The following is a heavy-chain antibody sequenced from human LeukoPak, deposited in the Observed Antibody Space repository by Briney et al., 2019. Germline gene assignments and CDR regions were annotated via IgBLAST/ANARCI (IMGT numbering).Heavy chain of an antibody. CDR1: GFTFSSYG. V-gene: IGHV3-33*01. Sequence: GRSLRLSCAASGFTFSSYGMPWVRQAPGKGLERVAFIWYDGSNKYYADSVKGRFTISRDNSKNTLYLQMNSLRAEDTAVYYCARVDGYDTSYYYYYGMDVWGQGTTVTVSS. CDR2: IWYDGSNK. J-gene: IGHJ6*02. D-gene: IGHD5-12*01. CDR3: ARVDGYDTSYYYYYGMDV.